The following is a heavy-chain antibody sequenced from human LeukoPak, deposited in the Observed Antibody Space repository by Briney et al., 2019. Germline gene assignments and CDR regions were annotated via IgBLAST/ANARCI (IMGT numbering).Heavy chain of an antibody. D-gene: IGHD1-14*01. J-gene: IGHJ4*02. V-gene: IGHV4-59*01. Sequence: SETLSLTCTVSGASISSYYWSWIRQPPGKGLEWIGYISYSGSTNYNPSLKSRVTISVDTSKNQFSLKLGSVTAADTAVYYCARAVSGAFDYWGQGTLVTVSS. CDR3: ARAVSGAFDY. CDR2: ISYSGST. CDR1: GASISSYY.